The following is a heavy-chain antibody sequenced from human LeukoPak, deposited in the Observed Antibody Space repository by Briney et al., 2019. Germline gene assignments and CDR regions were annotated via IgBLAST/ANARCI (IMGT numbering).Heavy chain of an antibody. Sequence: GTSLRLSCAASGFTFDDYAMHWVRQAPGKGLEWVSGISWNSGSIGYADSVKGRFTISRDNAKNSLYLQMNSLRAEDTALYYCAKGEGITMIDHWGQGTLVTVSS. CDR3: AKGEGITMIDH. J-gene: IGHJ4*02. V-gene: IGHV3-9*01. D-gene: IGHD3-22*01. CDR2: ISWNSGSI. CDR1: GFTFDDYA.